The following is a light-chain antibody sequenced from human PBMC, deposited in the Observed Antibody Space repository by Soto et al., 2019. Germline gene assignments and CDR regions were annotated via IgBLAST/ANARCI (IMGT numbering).Light chain of an antibody. J-gene: IGLJ3*02. CDR3: CSYAGSFTWV. V-gene: IGLV2-23*01. CDR1: NR. Sequence: QSVLTQPASVSGSPGQSITISCTGTNRVSWFQQHPGKAPKLMIYEGSNRPSGVSNRFSGSKSGDTASLTISGLQAEDEADYYCCSYAGSFTWVFGGGTKVTVL. CDR2: EGS.